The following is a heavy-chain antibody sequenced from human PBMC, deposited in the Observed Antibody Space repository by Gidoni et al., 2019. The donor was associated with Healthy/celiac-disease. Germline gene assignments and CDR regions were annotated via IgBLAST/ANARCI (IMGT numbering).Heavy chain of an antibody. CDR1: GGSISSGGYS. CDR3: ARGDVGGFLEWPDAFDI. V-gene: IGHV4-30-2*01. J-gene: IGHJ3*02. CDR2: IYHSGST. D-gene: IGHD3-3*01. Sequence: QLQLQESGSGLVKPSQTLSLTCAVSGGSISSGGYSWSWIRQPPGKGLEWIGYIYHSGSTYYNPSLKSRVTISVDRSKNQFSLKLSSVTAADTAVYYCARGDVGGFLEWPDAFDIWGQGTMVTVSS.